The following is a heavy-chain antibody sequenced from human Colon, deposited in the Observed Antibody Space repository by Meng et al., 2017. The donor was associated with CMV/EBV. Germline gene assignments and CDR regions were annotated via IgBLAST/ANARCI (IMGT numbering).Heavy chain of an antibody. D-gene: IGHD3-3*01. CDR2: ISSSGSTT. V-gene: IGHV3-11*04. J-gene: IGHJ4*02. CDR1: GFTFSDYY. Sequence: GGSLRLSCAASGFTFSDYYMSWIRQAPGQGLEWISYISSSGSTTYYADSVKGRFTISRDNAENALYLQMNSLRPEDTAVYYCAREAYDSWRYFDHWGQGTLVTVSS. CDR3: AREAYDSWRYFDH.